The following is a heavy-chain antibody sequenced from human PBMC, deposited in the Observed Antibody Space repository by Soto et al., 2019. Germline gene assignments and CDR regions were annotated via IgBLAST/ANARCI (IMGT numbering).Heavy chain of an antibody. CDR3: ARDHLILPAHDFFYGSDV. CDR1: GFTFSMYS. V-gene: IGHV3-7*03. J-gene: IGHJ6*02. CDR2: IPQDGVDG. Sequence: GGSLRLSCEVSGFTFSMYSMSWVRQSPGKGLEWVAKIPQDGVDGHYADSVKGRFIISRDNGKNSLHLQLNNLRAEDTAVYYCARDHLILPAHDFFYGSDVWGRGATVTV. D-gene: IGHD2-21*02.